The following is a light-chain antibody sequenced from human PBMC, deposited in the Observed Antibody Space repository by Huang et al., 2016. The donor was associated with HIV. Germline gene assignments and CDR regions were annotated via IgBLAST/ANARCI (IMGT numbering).Light chain of an antibody. CDR1: QTVSSY. Sequence: EIVLTQSPATLSLSPGERATLSCRASQTVSSYLAWYQQKPGQAPRLLIYDASNRATGIPARFSGSGSGTDLTLTISSLEPEDFAVYYCQLRSTWPGDTFGGGTKVEIK. V-gene: IGKV3-11*01. CDR2: DAS. J-gene: IGKJ4*01. CDR3: QLRSTWPGDT.